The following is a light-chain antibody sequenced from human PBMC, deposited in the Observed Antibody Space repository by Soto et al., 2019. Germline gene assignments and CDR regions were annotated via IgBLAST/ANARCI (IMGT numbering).Light chain of an antibody. CDR3: QQYNSWPRT. V-gene: IGKV3-15*01. CDR1: QSVSSD. CDR2: GAS. J-gene: IGKJ1*01. Sequence: EIVMTQSPATLSVSPGERATLSCRASQSVSSDLAWYHQKPGQAPRLLIYGASTRATGIPARFSGSGSGTEFTLTISRRQAEDFAVYYCQQYNSWPRTFGQGTKVEIK.